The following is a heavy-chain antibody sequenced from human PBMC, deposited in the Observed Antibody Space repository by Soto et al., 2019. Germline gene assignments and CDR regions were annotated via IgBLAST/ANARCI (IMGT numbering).Heavy chain of an antibody. CDR2: IFHTGST. D-gene: IGHD1-1*01. V-gene: IGHV4-30-4*08. J-gene: IGHJ3*02. CDR3: ARVERGTATTVVDAFDI. Sequence: QLQESGPGLVKSSQTLSLTCTVSGDSISTPEFFWAWVRQPPGRGLEWIGYIFHTGSTYQNPSLKSRVTISVDTSKNQFSVKMSSVTAADTALYYCARVERGTATTVVDAFDIWGPGTMVTVSS. CDR1: GDSISTPEFF.